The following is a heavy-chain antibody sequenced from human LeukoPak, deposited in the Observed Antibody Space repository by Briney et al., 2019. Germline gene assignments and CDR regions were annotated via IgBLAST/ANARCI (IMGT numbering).Heavy chain of an antibody. V-gene: IGHV3-30*18. CDR1: GFTFSSYG. CDR3: AKAPRRVVTAIYFDY. CDR2: ISYDGSNK. Sequence: PGRSLRLSCAASGFTFSSYGMHWVRQGPGKGLEWVAVISYDGSNKYYADSVKGRFTISRDNSKNTLYLQMNSLRAEDTAVYYCAKAPRRVVTAIYFDYWGQGTLVTVSS. J-gene: IGHJ4*02. D-gene: IGHD2-21*02.